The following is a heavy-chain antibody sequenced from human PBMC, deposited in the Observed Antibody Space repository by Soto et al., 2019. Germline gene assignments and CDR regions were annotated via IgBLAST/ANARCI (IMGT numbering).Heavy chain of an antibody. CDR1: GFTFSSYA. CDR2: ISGSGGST. V-gene: IGHV3-23*01. D-gene: IGHD3-10*01. CDR3: AKDHGSLGRGVIHFDS. Sequence: EVQLLESGGGLVQPGGSLRLSCAASGFTFSSYAMSWVRQAPGKGLEWVSAISGSGGSTYYADSVKGRFTISRDNSKNTLYLQMNSLRAEDTAVYYCAKDHGSLGRGVIHFDSWGQGTLVTVSS. J-gene: IGHJ4*02.